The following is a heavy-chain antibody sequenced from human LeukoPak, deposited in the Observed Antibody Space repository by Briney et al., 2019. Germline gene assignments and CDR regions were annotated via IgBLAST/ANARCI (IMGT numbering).Heavy chain of an antibody. V-gene: IGHV4-39*07. J-gene: IGHJ4*02. CDR1: GGSISTSNYY. Sequence: SETLSLTCTVSGGSISTSNYYWGWIRQPPGKGLEWIGNIFYSGSTYYSPSLKSRVTISLDTSRNQFSLKLTSVTAADTAVYYCARYREVGATVDYWGQGTLVIVSS. CDR3: ARYREVGATVDY. D-gene: IGHD1-26*01. CDR2: IFYSGST.